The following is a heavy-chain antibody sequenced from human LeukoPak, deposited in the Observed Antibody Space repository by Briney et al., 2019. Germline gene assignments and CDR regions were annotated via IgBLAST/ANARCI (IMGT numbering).Heavy chain of an antibody. V-gene: IGHV3-48*01. CDR3: AAGPEAVDS. CDR1: GFTFSSYS. J-gene: IGHJ4*02. D-gene: IGHD3-10*01. Sequence: PGGSLRLSCAASGFTFSSYSMNWVRQAPGKGLEWVSYISSSSSTTYYADSVKGRFTISRDSAKNSLYLQMNSLRAEDTAVYYCAAGPEAVDSWGQGTLVTVSS. CDR2: ISSSSSTT.